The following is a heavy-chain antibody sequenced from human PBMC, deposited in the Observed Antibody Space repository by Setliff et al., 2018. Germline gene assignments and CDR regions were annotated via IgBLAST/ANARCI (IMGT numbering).Heavy chain of an antibody. CDR2: ISYSGST. J-gene: IGHJ4*01. CDR1: GGSISSTTYY. D-gene: IGHD3-9*01. V-gene: IGHV4-39*07. Sequence: KPSETLSLTCTVSGGSISSTTYYWGWIRQAPGKGLGWIGSISYSGSTYYNPSLESRVTISVDTSKNQSSLRLRPVTAADTAVYFCARDFELLENYDIRGVFFDYWGQGTLVTVS. CDR3: ARDFELLENYDIRGVFFDY.